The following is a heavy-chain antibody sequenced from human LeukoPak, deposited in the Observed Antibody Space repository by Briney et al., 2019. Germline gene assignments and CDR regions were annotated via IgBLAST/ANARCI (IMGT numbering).Heavy chain of an antibody. Sequence: PGGSLRLSCAASGFTFSDYAMSWVRQAPGKGLEWVSAISGSGGSTYYADSVKGRFTISRDNSKNTLYLQMNSLRAEDTAVYYCAKLGIAARRGGFDYWGQGTLVTVSS. J-gene: IGHJ4*02. D-gene: IGHD6-6*01. V-gene: IGHV3-23*01. CDR3: AKLGIAARRGGFDY. CDR1: GFTFSDYA. CDR2: ISGSGGST.